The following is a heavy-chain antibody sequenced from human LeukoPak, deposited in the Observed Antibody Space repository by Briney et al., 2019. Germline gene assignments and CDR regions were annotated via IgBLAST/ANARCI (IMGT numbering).Heavy chain of an antibody. CDR2: ISGSGGST. V-gene: IGHV3-23*01. CDR1: GFTFSSNA. D-gene: IGHD2-15*01. J-gene: IGHJ4*02. Sequence: PGGSLRLSCVASGFTFSSNAMHWVRQSPGKGLEWVSAISGSGGSTYYADSVKGRFTISRDNSKNTLYLQMNSLRAEDTAVYYCAKPRDIVVVVAAVDYWGQGTLVTVSS. CDR3: AKPRDIVVVVAAVDY.